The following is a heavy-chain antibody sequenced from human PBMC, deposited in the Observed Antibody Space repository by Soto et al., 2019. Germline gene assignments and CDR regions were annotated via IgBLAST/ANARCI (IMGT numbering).Heavy chain of an antibody. CDR3: ARMGASLEWLYSGFDY. V-gene: IGHV4-61*05. D-gene: IGHD3-3*01. J-gene: IGHJ4*02. CDR1: GGSISSSSYY. Sequence: SETLSLTCTVSGGSISSSSYYWGWIRQPPGKGLEWIGYIYYSGSTNYNPSLKSRVTISVDTSKNQFSLKLSSVTAADTAVYYCARMGASLEWLYSGFDYWGQGTLVTVSS. CDR2: IYYSGST.